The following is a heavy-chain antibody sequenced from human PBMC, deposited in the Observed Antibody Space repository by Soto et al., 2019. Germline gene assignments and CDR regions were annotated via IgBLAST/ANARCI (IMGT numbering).Heavy chain of an antibody. D-gene: IGHD6-6*01. CDR1: GFTFSDRG. V-gene: IGHV3-23*01. J-gene: IGHJ4*02. CDR3: AKDRTIASRNFDS. Sequence: PGGSLRLSCTASGFTFSDRGMHWGRQAPWMGLDGGSSISGSVGSTFYADSVKGRFTISRDNSLNTLYLQMNSLRAEDTAVYYCAKDRTIASRNFDSWGQGALVTVSS. CDR2: ISGSVGST.